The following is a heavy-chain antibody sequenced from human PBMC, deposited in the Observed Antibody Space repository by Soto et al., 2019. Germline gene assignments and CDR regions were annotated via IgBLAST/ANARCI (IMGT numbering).Heavy chain of an antibody. Sequence: QVHLLLQSGAEVKKPGSSVKVSCKASGGTPSNSAISWARQAPGQGLEWMGGIIPVFGLVKYAQNFQGRVTITADESTNTAYMELRSLRPEDTAVYYCAGGRIVVVGSRAYYGMDVWGQGTTVTVSS. CDR3: AGGRIVVVGSRAYYGMDV. CDR2: IIPVFGLV. V-gene: IGHV1-69*01. D-gene: IGHD3-22*01. J-gene: IGHJ6*02. CDR1: GGTPSNSA.